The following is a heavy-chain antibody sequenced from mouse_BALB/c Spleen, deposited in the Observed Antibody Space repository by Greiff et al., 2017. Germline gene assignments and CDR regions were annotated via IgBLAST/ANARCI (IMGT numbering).Heavy chain of an antibody. CDR1: GYSITSGYS. V-gene: IGHV3-1*02. Sequence: VQLKQSGPDLVKPSQSLSLTCTVTGYSITSGYSWHWIRQFPGNKLEWMGYIHYSGSTNYNPSLKSRISITRYTSKNQFFLQLNSVTTEDTATYYCARSYYGKPNFDYWGQGTTLTVSS. D-gene: IGHD2-10*01. CDR3: ARSYYGKPNFDY. J-gene: IGHJ2*01. CDR2: IHYSGST.